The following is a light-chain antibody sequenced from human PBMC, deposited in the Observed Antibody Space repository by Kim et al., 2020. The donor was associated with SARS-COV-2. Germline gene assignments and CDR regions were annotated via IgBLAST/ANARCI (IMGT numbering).Light chain of an antibody. CDR3: QQAKSAPYT. V-gene: IGKV1-12*01. CDR1: QDISAW. J-gene: IGKJ2*01. Sequence: SAFVGERVTITCRASQDISAWLAWYRQKPGKAPELLIYAASNLQSGVPSRFRGSGSGTEFTLTISSLQPEDIATYYCQQAKSAPYTFGQGPKLEI. CDR2: AAS.